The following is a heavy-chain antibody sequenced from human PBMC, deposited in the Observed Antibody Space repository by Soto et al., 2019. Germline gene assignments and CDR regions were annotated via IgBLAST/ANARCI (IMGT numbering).Heavy chain of an antibody. Sequence: EVQLVESGGGLVQPGGSMRLSCAASGFTVSSNYMSWVRQAPGKGLEWVSVIYSGGSTYYADSVKGRFTISRDNSKNTLYLQMNSLRAEDTAVYYSARYFDYGDYARWFDPWGQGTLVTVSS. CDR2: IYSGGST. D-gene: IGHD4-17*01. CDR3: ARYFDYGDYARWFDP. CDR1: GFTVSSNY. V-gene: IGHV3-66*01. J-gene: IGHJ5*02.